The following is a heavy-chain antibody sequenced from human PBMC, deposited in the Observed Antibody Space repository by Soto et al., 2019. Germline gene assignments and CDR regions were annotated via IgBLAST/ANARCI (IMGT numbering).Heavy chain of an antibody. V-gene: IGHV3-30-3*01. CDR2: IAYDGSNK. Sequence: QEQLVESGGGVVQPGRSLRLYCAASGFTFRSYAMHWVRQAPGKGLECVAVIAYDGSNKFYRDYVRGRFTISRDNSENTLYLQINSLRYEDTAVYYCARGDREDIAVVIGVRPGEYGVDVWGQGTTVTVSS. CDR1: GFTFRSYA. J-gene: IGHJ6*02. D-gene: IGHD2-15*01. CDR3: ARGDREDIAVVIGVRPGEYGVDV.